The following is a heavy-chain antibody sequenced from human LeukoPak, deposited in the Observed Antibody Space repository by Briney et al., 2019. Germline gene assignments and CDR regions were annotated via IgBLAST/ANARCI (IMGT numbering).Heavy chain of an antibody. CDR3: ARDGKDIVVVPADIGDY. CDR2: ISSSSSTI. J-gene: IGHJ4*02. Sequence: GGSLRLSCAASGFTFSSYSMNWVRQAPGKGLEWVSYISSSSSTIYYADSVKGRFTISRDNATNSLYLQMNSLRDEDTAVYYCARDGKDIVVVPADIGDYWGQGTLVTVSS. V-gene: IGHV3-48*02. D-gene: IGHD2-2*01. CDR1: GFTFSSYS.